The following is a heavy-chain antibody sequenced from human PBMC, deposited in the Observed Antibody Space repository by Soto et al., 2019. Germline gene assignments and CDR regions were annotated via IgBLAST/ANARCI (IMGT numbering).Heavy chain of an antibody. Sequence: QLQLQESGPGLVKPSETLSLTCTVSGGSISSSSYYWGWIRQPPGKGLEWIGSIYYSGSTYYNPSLKSRVTIAVDTSKNQFSLKLSSVTAADTAVYYCARHTTRWLQFGFDYWGQGTLVTVSS. CDR1: GGSISSSSYY. CDR2: IYYSGST. J-gene: IGHJ4*02. V-gene: IGHV4-39*01. D-gene: IGHD5-12*01. CDR3: ARHTTRWLQFGFDY.